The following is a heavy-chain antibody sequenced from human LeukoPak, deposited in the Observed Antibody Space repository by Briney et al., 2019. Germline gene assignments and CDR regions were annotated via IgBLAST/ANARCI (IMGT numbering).Heavy chain of an antibody. V-gene: IGHV4-59*01. CDR3: ARFEAMVSPGFDY. CDR1: GGSISSYY. CDR2: IYYSGST. Sequence: SETLSLTCTVSGGSISSYYWSWIRQPPGKGLEWVGYIYYSGSTNYNPSLKSRVTISVDTSKNQFSLKLSSVTAADPAVYYCARFEAMVSPGFDYWGQGTLVTVSS. J-gene: IGHJ4*02. D-gene: IGHD5-18*01.